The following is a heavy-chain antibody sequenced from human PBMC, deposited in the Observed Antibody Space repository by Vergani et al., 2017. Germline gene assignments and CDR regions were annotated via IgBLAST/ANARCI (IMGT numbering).Heavy chain of an antibody. CDR2: IYYSGST. V-gene: IGHV4-39*01. J-gene: IGHJ4*02. Sequence: QLQLQESGPGLVKPSETLSLTCSVSGGSISSSTYYWGWIRQPPGKGLEWIGSIYYSGSTYYNPSLKSRVTISVDTSKNQFSLKLSSVTAADTAVYYCARGLFYCSSTSCYNPFDYWGQGTLVTVSS. D-gene: IGHD2-2*02. CDR3: ARGLFYCSSTSCYNPFDY. CDR1: GGSISSSTYY.